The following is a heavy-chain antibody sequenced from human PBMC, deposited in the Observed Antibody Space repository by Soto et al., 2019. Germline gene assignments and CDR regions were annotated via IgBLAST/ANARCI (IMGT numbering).Heavy chain of an antibody. CDR2: IIPIFGPP. D-gene: IGHD5-12*01. CDR3: ARGMRKMATSLDYFDY. J-gene: IGHJ4*02. V-gene: IGHV1-69*01. CDR1: GGTLNNYA. Sequence: QVQLVQSGAEVKKPGSSVKVSCKASGGTLNNYAISWVRQAPGQRLEWMGGIIPIFGPPNYAQKFQDRVTITADESTNTAYMELSSLRFEDTAVYYCARGMRKMATSLDYFDYWGQGTLVTVSS.